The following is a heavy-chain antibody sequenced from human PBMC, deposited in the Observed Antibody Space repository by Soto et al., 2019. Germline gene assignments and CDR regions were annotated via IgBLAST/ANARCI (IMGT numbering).Heavy chain of an antibody. Sequence: PSATLSLTGTVSCASVISPTHYCNWIRQSPGKGLEWIGFVYYSGITNYSPSLKSRVTISLDTSKDQFSLRLTSVTAADTAVYYCARTRDNNINYYYALDVWGQGTTVTVSS. CDR1: CASVISPTHY. D-gene: IGHD1-20*01. J-gene: IGHJ6*02. CDR3: ARTRDNNINYYYALDV. CDR2: VYYSGIT. V-gene: IGHV4-61*01.